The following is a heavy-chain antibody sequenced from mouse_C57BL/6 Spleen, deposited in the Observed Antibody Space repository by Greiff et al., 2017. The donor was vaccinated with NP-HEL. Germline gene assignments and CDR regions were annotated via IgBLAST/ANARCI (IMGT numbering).Heavy chain of an antibody. CDR3: ARKDYDYDGIYYFDY. J-gene: IGHJ2*01. Sequence: LQQPGAELVRPGSSVKLSCKASGYTFTSYWMHWVKQRPIQGLEWIGNIDPSDSETHYNQKFKDKATLTVDKSSSTAYMQLSSLTAEDSAVYYCARKDYDYDGIYYFDYWGQGTTLTVSS. CDR1: GYTFTSYW. D-gene: IGHD2-4*01. CDR2: IDPSDSET. V-gene: IGHV1-52*01.